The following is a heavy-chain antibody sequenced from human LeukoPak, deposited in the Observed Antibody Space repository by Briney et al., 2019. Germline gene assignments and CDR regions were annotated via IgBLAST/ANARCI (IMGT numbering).Heavy chain of an antibody. CDR1: GFTFDDYG. V-gene: IGHV3-20*04. CDR2: INWNGGST. J-gene: IGHJ5*02. D-gene: IGHD3-22*01. Sequence: PGGSPRLSCAASGFTFDDYGMSWVRQAPGKGLEWFSGINWNGGSTGYADSVKGRFTISRHNAKNSLYLQMNSLRAEDTAVYYCARVMGTDSSGYYYHWGQGTLVTVSS. CDR3: ARVMGTDSSGYYYH.